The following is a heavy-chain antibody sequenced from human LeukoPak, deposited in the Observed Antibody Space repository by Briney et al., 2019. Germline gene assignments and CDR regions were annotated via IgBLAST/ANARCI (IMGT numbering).Heavy chain of an antibody. Sequence: ASVKVSCKASGYTFTSYGISWVRQAPGQGLEWMGWISAYNGNTNYAQKLQGRVTMTTDTSTSTAYMELRNLRSDDTAVYYCARMDIVVVPAVDPLDYWGQGTLDTVSS. CDR2: ISAYNGNT. CDR3: ARMDIVVVPAVDPLDY. CDR1: GYTFTSYG. V-gene: IGHV1-18*01. D-gene: IGHD2-2*03. J-gene: IGHJ4*02.